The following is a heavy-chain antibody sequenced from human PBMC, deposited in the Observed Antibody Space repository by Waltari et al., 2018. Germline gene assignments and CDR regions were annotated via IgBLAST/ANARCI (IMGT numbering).Heavy chain of an antibody. CDR1: GFTFSSYG. D-gene: IGHD3-3*01. V-gene: IGHV3-48*03. J-gene: IGHJ4*02. CDR3: ARDYIYGGFFED. CDR2: ISGSGNTI. Sequence: DVQLVESGGGLVQPGGSLRLSCAASGFTFSSYGMNWVRQAPGKGLELVSYISGSGNTIAYGDSLKGRFTVSRDNAQNSLFLQMHSLRADDTAVYYCARDYIYGGFFEDWGQGSLVTVSS.